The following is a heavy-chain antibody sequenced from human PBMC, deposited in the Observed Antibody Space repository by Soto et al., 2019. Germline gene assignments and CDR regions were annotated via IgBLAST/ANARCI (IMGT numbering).Heavy chain of an antibody. D-gene: IGHD2-2*01. V-gene: IGHV4-59*01. CDR3: ARVLHIVVVPAAMGWFDP. CDR1: GGSISSYY. J-gene: IGHJ5*02. Sequence: SETLSLTCTVSGGSISSYYWSWIRQPPGKGLEWIGYIYYSGSTNYNPSLKSRVTISVDTSKNQFSLKLSSVTAADTAVYYCARVLHIVVVPAAMGWFDPWGQGTLVTVPS. CDR2: IYYSGST.